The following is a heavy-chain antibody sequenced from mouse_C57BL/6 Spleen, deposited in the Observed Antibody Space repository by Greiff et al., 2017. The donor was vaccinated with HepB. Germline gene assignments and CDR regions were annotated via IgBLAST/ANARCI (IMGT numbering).Heavy chain of an antibody. CDR3: VRPAYYGSSYRAMDY. V-gene: IGHV10-1*01. Sequence: EVHLVESGGGLVQPKGSLKLSCAASGFSFNTYAMNWVRQAPGKGLEWVARIRSKSNNYATYYADSVKDRFTISRDDSESMLYLQMNNLKTEDTAMYYCVRPAYYGSSYRAMDYWGQGTSVTVSS. D-gene: IGHD1-1*01. CDR1: GFSFNTYA. CDR2: IRSKSNNYAT. J-gene: IGHJ4*01.